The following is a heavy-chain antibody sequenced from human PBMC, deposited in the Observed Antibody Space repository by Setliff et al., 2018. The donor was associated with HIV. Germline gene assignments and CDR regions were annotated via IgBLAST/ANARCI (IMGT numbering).Heavy chain of an antibody. CDR3: ARTYGSASKLDY. Sequence: SGPTLVNPTQTLTLTCTFSGFSLTTSGIRMTWVRQPPGKALEWLARIDWEDDKFYSTSLKTRLTISKDTSKNQVVLTMTNMGPLDTAAYFCARTYGSASKLDYWGPGTLVTVSS. V-gene: IGHV2-70*04. D-gene: IGHD3-10*01. J-gene: IGHJ4*02. CDR1: GFSLTTSGIR. CDR2: IDWEDDK.